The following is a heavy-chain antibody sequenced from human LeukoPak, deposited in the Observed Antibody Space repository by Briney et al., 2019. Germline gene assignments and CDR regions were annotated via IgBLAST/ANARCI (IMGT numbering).Heavy chain of an antibody. CDR3: ARETGSGLFILP. J-gene: IGHJ4*02. CDR2: IYTSVST. CDR1: GGSISSGSYS. D-gene: IGHD3/OR15-3a*01. Sequence: SETLSLTCTVSGGSISSGSYSWRWIRQPAGKGLEWIGRIYTSVSTNYNPSLKSRVTISVDTSKNQFSLRLTSVTAADTAGYYCARETGSGLFILPGGQGTLVTVSS. V-gene: IGHV4-61*02.